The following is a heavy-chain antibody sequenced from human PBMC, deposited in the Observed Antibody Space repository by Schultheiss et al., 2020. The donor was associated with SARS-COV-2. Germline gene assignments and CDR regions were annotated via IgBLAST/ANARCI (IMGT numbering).Heavy chain of an antibody. CDR1: GFTFTNAW. J-gene: IGHJ6*02. CDR3: ARDGNMHRGMDV. CDR2: ISGSGGST. Sequence: GGSLRLSCAASGFTFTNAWMNWVRQAPGKGLEWVSAISGSGGSTYYGDSMKGRFTISRDNSRNTLYLQMNSLRAEDTAVYYCARDGNMHRGMDVWGQGTTVTVSS. V-gene: IGHV3-23*01. D-gene: IGHD2/OR15-2a*01.